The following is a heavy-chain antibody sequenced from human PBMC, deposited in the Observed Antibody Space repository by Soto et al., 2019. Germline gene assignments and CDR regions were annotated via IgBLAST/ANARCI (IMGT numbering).Heavy chain of an antibody. CDR3: ARLNGVAYDYNDY. CDR1: GGTFSSYA. Sequence: RASVKVSCKASGGTFSSYAISWVRQAPGQGLEWMGGIIPIFGTANYAQKFQGRVTITADESTSTAYMELSSLRSEDTAVYYCARLNGVAYDYNDYWGQGTLVTVSS. V-gene: IGHV1-69*13. D-gene: IGHD2-8*01. CDR2: IIPIFGTA. J-gene: IGHJ4*02.